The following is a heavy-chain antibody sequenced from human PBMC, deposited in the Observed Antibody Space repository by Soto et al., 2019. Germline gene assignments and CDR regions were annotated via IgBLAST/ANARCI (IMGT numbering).Heavy chain of an antibody. CDR3: ARESRPGYYGSGSPYYFDY. CDR1: GYTFTSYA. J-gene: IGHJ4*02. Sequence: ASVKVSCKASGYTFTSYAMHWVRQAPGQRLEWMGWINAGNGNTKYSQKFQGRVTITRDTSASTAYMELSSLRSEDTAVYYCARESRPGYYGSGSPYYFDYWGQGTLVTVSS. V-gene: IGHV1-3*01. D-gene: IGHD3-10*01. CDR2: INAGNGNT.